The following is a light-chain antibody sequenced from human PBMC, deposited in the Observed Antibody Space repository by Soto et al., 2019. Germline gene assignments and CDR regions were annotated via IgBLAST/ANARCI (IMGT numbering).Light chain of an antibody. J-gene: IGKJ4*01. V-gene: IGKV1-39*01. CDR3: QQSYSTPLT. Sequence: DIQMTQSPSSLSASVGDRVTITCRASQSSSTYLIWYQQKPGKAPRLLIYAASSLQSGVPARFSGSGSGTDFTLTISSLQPEDFATYYCQQSYSTPLTFGGGTKVDIK. CDR1: QSSSTY. CDR2: AAS.